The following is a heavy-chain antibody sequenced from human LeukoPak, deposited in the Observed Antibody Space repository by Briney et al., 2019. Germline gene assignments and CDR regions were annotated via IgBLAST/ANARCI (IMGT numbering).Heavy chain of an antibody. J-gene: IGHJ4*02. D-gene: IGHD3-9*01. CDR1: GLTFISYA. V-gene: IGHV1-69*06. CDR2: SIPIFGTA. Sequence: SVTVSCKASGLTFISYAISWVRQAPGQGHEWMGRSIPIFGTANYARKFEGRVTITADKSTSTANMELSSLRSEDTAVYYCARAGTYYDIVTGYSFDYWGQGTLVTVSS. CDR3: ARAGTYYDIVTGYSFDY.